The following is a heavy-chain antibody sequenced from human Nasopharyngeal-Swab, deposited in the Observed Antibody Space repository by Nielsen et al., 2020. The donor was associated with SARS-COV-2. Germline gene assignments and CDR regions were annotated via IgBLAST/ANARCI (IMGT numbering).Heavy chain of an antibody. D-gene: IGHD3-10*01. CDR2: INAGNDNT. CDR1: GYTFTSYA. CDR3: AREFTMVRGVIINAFDI. J-gene: IGHJ3*02. Sequence: ASVKVSCKASGYTFTSYAMHWVRQAPGQRLEWMGWINAGNDNTKYSQKFQGRVTITRDTSASTAYMELSSLRSEDTAVYYCAREFTMVRGVIINAFDIWGQGTMVTVSS. V-gene: IGHV1-3*01.